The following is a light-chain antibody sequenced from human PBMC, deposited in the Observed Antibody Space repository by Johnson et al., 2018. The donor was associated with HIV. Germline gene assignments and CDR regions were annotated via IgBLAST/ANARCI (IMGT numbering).Light chain of an antibody. J-gene: IGLJ1*01. V-gene: IGLV1-51*02. CDR1: TSSIGNNY. CDR3: GTWVGSLSACV. CDR2: ENN. Sequence: QPVLTQPPSVSAAPGQKVTISCSGSTSSIGNNYVSWYQHLPGTAPKLLIYENNKRPSGIPARFSGSTSGTSATLGITGLQTGDEADYYCGTWVGSLSACVFGTGTKVTVL.